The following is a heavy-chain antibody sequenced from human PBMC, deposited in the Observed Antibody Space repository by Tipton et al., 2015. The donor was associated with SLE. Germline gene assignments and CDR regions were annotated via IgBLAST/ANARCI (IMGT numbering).Heavy chain of an antibody. CDR1: GFTFSSYE. J-gene: IGHJ3*02. CDR2: ISSSGSTI. D-gene: IGHD1-26*01. V-gene: IGHV3-48*03. CDR3: AGRVGSLLGFDI. Sequence: SLRLSCAASGFTFSSYEMNWVRRAPGKGLEWVSYISSSGSTIYYADSVKGRFTISRDNAKNSLYLQMNSLRAEDTAVYYCAGRVGSLLGFDIWGQGTMVTVSS.